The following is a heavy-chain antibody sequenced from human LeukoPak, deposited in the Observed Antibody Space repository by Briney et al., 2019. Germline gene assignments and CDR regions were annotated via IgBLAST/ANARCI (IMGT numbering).Heavy chain of an antibody. J-gene: IGHJ3*02. V-gene: IGHV3-7*01. CDR2: IKQDGSET. CDR3: ARLNYYANKGPDAFDI. Sequence: GGSLRLSCAASGFTFSSYAMSWVRQAPGKGLEWVANIKQDGSETYYVDSVKGRFTISRDNAKNSLYLQMNSLRTEDTAVYSCARLNYYANKGPDAFDIWGQGTLVTVSS. CDR1: GFTFSSYA. D-gene: IGHD3-10*01.